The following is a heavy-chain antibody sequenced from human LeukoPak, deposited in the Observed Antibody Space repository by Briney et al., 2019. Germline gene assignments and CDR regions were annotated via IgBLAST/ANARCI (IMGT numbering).Heavy chain of an antibody. D-gene: IGHD4-17*01. CDR2: IYYSGST. Sequence: PSETLSLTCTVSGGSISSYYWSWIRQPPGKGLEWIGYIYYSGSTNYNPSLKSRVTISVDKSKKHFSLKMTSVTAADTAVYYCARASHDYGDYSHFDYWGQGTLVTVSS. CDR3: ARASHDYGDYSHFDY. V-gene: IGHV4-59*12. J-gene: IGHJ4*02. CDR1: GGSISSYY.